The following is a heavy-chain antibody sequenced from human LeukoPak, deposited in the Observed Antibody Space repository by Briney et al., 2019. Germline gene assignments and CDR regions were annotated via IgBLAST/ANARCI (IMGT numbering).Heavy chain of an antibody. CDR2: INPNSGGT. CDR3: ARATLVVGLIDY. J-gene: IGHJ4*02. CDR1: GYAFTRHY. Sequence: ASVKVSCKASGYAFTRHYMHWVRQAPGQGLEWMGWINPNSGGTNYAQKFQGRVTMTRDTSISTAYMELSRLRSDDTAVYYCARATLVVGLIDYWGQGTLVTVSS. D-gene: IGHD3-22*01. V-gene: IGHV1-2*02.